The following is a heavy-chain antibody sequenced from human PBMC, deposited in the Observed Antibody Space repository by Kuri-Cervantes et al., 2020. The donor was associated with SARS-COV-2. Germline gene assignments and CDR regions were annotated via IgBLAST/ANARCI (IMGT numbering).Heavy chain of an antibody. V-gene: IGHV1-3*01. Sequence: ASVKVSCKASGGTFSSYAISWVRQAPGQGLEWMGWINAGNGNAKYSQKFQGRATITRDTSASTAYMELSSLRSEDTAVYYCARDPEHYYDSSGYYFGGDYWGQGTLVTVSS. J-gene: IGHJ4*02. CDR2: INAGNGNA. D-gene: IGHD3-22*01. CDR3: ARDPEHYYDSSGYYFGGDY. CDR1: GGTFSSYA.